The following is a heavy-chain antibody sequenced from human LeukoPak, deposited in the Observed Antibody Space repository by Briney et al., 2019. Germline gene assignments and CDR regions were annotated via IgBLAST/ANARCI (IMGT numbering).Heavy chain of an antibody. CDR3: ARQRAAPGFDY. V-gene: IGHV4-59*08. J-gene: IGHJ4*02. CDR1: GGSISNYY. CDR2: IYYSGSS. D-gene: IGHD2-15*01. Sequence: PSETLSLTCTVSGGSISNYYWSWIRHPPGKGLEWIGYIYYSGSSNYNPSLRSRVTISVDTSKNQFSLKLNSVTAADTAVYYCARQRAAPGFDYWGQGTLVTVSS.